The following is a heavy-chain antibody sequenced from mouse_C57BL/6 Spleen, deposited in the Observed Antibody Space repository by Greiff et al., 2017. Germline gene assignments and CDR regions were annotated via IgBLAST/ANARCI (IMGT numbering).Heavy chain of an antibody. J-gene: IGHJ2*01. Sequence: QVQLQQSGAELARPGASVKLSCKASGYTFTSYGISWVKQRTGQGLEWIGEIYPRSGNTYYNEKFQGKATLTADKSSSTAYMELRSLTSEDSAVYFCARSYEEGYYFDYWGQGTTLTVSS. CDR1: GYTFTSYG. CDR2: IYPRSGNT. CDR3: ARSYEEGYYFDY. V-gene: IGHV1-81*01. D-gene: IGHD1-1*01.